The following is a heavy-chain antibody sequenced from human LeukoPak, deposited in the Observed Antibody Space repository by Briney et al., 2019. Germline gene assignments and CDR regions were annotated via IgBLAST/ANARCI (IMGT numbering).Heavy chain of an antibody. J-gene: IGHJ5*02. V-gene: IGHV3-21*01. CDR3: ARGTAKDFWSGLNWFDP. CDR1: GFTFSSYS. CDR2: ISSSSYI. Sequence: GGSLRLSCAASGFTFSSYSMNWVRQAPGKGLEWVSSISSSSYIYYADSVKGRFTISRDNAKNSLYLQMNSLRAEDTAVYYCARGTAKDFWSGLNWFDPWGQGTLVTVSS. D-gene: IGHD3-3*01.